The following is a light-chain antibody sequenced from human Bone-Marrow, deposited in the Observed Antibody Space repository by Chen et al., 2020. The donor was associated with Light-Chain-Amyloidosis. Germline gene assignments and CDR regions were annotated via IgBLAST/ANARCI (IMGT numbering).Light chain of an antibody. V-gene: IGLV8-61*01. Sequence: QTVVTQEPSFSVSPGGTVTLTCGVSSGSVSTSYYPSWYQQTPGQAPRTLIYSTNTRSSGVPDRFSGSILGSKAALTITGAQADDESDYYCVLYVGSGTWVFGGGTKLTVL. J-gene: IGLJ3*02. CDR2: STN. CDR3: VLYVGSGTWV. CDR1: SGSVSTSYY.